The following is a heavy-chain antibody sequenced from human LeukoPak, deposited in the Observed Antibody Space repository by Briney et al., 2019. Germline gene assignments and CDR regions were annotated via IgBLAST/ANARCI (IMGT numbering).Heavy chain of an antibody. CDR3: ARGQRITMIVVVPTGWFDP. Sequence: ASVKVSCKASGGTFSSYAISWVRQAPGQGLEWMGGIIPIFGTANYAQKFQGRVTITADESTSTAYMELSSLRSEDTAVYYCARGQRITMIVVVPTGWFDPWGQGTLVTVSS. J-gene: IGHJ5*02. CDR2: IIPIFGTA. V-gene: IGHV1-69*13. D-gene: IGHD3-22*01. CDR1: GGTFSSYA.